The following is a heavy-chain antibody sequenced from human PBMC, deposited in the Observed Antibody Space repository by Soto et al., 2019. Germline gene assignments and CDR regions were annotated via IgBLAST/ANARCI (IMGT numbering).Heavy chain of an antibody. D-gene: IGHD3-22*01. V-gene: IGHV4-39*01. CDR2: IYYSGST. J-gene: IGHJ4*02. CDR3: ARLVYDSSGYPLPFDY. CDR1: GGSISSSSYY. Sequence: SETLSLTCTVSGGSISSSSYYWGWIRQPPGKGLEWIGSIYYSGSTYYNPSLKSRVTISVDTSKNQFSLKLSSVTAADTAVYYCARLVYDSSGYPLPFDYWGQGTLVTVSS.